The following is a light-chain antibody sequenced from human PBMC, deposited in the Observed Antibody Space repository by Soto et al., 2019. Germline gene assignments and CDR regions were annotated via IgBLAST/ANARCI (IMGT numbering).Light chain of an antibody. Sequence: QSALTQPASVSGSPGQSITISCTGTSSDVGAYDYVSWYQQHPDKAPKLMIYEVSNRPSGVSNRFSGSKSVNTATLTISGLQAEHEAAYYCSSYTSSSTRVFGTGTKVTVL. CDR3: SSYTSSSTRV. V-gene: IGLV2-14*03. CDR2: EVS. CDR1: SSDVGAYDY. J-gene: IGLJ1*01.